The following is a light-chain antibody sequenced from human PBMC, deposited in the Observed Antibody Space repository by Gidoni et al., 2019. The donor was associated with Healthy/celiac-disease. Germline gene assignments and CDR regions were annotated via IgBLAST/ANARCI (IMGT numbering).Light chain of an antibody. CDR3: QAWDSSTVV. V-gene: IGLV3-1*01. CDR2: QDS. Sequence: SYELTQPPSVSVSPGQTASITCSGDKLGDKYACWYQQKPGQSPVLVIYQDSKRPSGIPERFSGSNSGSTATPTISGTQAMDEADYYCQAWDSSTVVFGGGTKLTVL. J-gene: IGLJ2*01. CDR1: KLGDKY.